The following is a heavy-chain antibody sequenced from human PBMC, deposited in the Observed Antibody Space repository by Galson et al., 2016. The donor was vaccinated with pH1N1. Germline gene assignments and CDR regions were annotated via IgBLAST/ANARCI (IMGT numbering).Heavy chain of an antibody. CDR3: ARVVTWELGYYFDY. CDR1: GYTFSSYG. D-gene: IGHD1-26*01. Sequence: SVKVSCKASGYTFSSYGISWVRQAPGQGLEWMGWSRPYTGNTNHVQKFQGRVTMTTDTSTSTAYMELRSLTSDDTAVYYGARVVTWELGYYFDYWGQGTLVTVSS. J-gene: IGHJ4*02. CDR2: SRPYTGNT. V-gene: IGHV1-18*01.